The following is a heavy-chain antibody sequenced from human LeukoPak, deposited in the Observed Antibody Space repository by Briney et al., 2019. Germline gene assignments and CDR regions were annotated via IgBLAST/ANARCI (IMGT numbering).Heavy chain of an antibody. CDR1: GYTFTTYY. CDR2: INPSGGST. J-gene: IGHJ4*02. Sequence: ASVKVSCKASGYTFTTYYMHWVRQAPGQGLEWMGIINPSGGSTSYAQKFQGRVTMTRDTPTSTVYMELSSLRSEDTAVYYCARRGLGIGYDYWGQGTLVTVSS. D-gene: IGHD3-16*01. V-gene: IGHV1-46*01. CDR3: ARRGLGIGYDY.